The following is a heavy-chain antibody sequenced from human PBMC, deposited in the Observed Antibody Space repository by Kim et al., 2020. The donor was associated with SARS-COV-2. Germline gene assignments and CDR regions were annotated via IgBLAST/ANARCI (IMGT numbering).Heavy chain of an antibody. D-gene: IGHD3-3*01. V-gene: IGHV3-23*01. J-gene: IGHJ4*02. CDR3: AKEPYYDFWSGYYFDY. Sequence: GGSLRLSCAASGFTFSNYAMSWVRQAPGKGLELVSAISGSGGSTYYADSVKGRFTISRDNSKNTLYLQMNSLRAEDTAVYYCAKEPYYDFWSGYYFDYWGQGTLVTVSS. CDR2: ISGSGGST. CDR1: GFTFSNYA.